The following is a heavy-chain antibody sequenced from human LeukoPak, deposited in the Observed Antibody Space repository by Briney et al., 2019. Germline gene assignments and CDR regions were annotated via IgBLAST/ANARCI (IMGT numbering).Heavy chain of an antibody. CDR3: AKGLSYGSGSYPHYFDY. V-gene: IGHV3-23*01. D-gene: IGHD3-10*01. CDR2: ISGSGGRT. J-gene: IGHJ4*02. CDR1: GFTFSSYA. Sequence: GGSLRLSCAASGFTFSSYAMSWVRQAPGKGLEWVSGISGSGGRTYYADSVKGRFTISRDNSKNTVYVQMNSLRAEDTAVYYCAKGLSYGSGSYPHYFDYWGQGTLVTVSS.